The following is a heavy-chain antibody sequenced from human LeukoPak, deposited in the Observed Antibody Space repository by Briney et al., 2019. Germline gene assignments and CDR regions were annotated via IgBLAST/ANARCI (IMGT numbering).Heavy chain of an antibody. CDR2: TIPIFGTA. Sequence: SVKVSCKASGGTFSSYAISWVRQAPGQGLEWMGGTIPIFGTANYAQKFQGRVTITADESTSTAYMELSSLRSEDTAVYYCARLSVVGATDYYGMDVWGQGTTVTVSS. J-gene: IGHJ6*02. V-gene: IGHV1-69*13. CDR3: ARLSVVGATDYYGMDV. D-gene: IGHD1-26*01. CDR1: GGTFSSYA.